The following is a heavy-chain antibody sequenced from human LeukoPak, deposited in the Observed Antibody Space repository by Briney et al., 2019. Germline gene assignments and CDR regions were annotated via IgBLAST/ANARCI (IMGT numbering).Heavy chain of an antibody. CDR1: GGTFSSYA. CDR2: IIPIFGTA. J-gene: IGHJ4*02. CDR3: ARDLRYSSGWTFFDY. Sequence: ASVKVSCKASGGTFSSYAISWLRQAPGQGLEWMGGIIPIFGTANYAQKFQGRVTITADESTSTAYMELSSLRSEDTAVYYCARDLRYSSGWTFFDYWGQGTLVTVSS. D-gene: IGHD6-19*01. V-gene: IGHV1-69*01.